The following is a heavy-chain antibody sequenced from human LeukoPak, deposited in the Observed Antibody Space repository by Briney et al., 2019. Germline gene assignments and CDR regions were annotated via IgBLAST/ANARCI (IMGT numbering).Heavy chain of an antibody. Sequence: PSETLSLTCLVSGDSIRTTSFWGWIRQPPGMGLEWIASASHSGINYYNPSLRSRVIVSADTSKNQFSLRLTSVTAADTAVYYCARRGGHSWDVGNWFDPWGQGILVTVSS. J-gene: IGHJ5*02. D-gene: IGHD6-13*01. CDR2: ASHSGIN. CDR1: GDSIRTTSF. V-gene: IGHV4-39*01. CDR3: ARRGGHSWDVGNWFDP.